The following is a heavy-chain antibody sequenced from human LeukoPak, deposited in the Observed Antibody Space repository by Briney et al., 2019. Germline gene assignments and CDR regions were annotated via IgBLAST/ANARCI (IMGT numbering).Heavy chain of an antibody. CDR3: ANPDEVVVPAASARYAFDI. CDR2: ISGSGGST. J-gene: IGHJ3*02. V-gene: IGHV3-23*01. D-gene: IGHD2-2*01. Sequence: GGSLRLSCAASGFTFSSYAMSWVRQAPGKGLEWVSAISGSGGSTYYADSVKGRFTISRDNSKNTLYLQMNSLRAEDTAVYYCANPDEVVVPAASARYAFDIWGQGTMVTVSS. CDR1: GFTFSSYA.